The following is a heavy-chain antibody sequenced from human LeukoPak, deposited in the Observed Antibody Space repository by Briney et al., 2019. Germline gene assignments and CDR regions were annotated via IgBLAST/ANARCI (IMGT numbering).Heavy chain of an antibody. CDR3: AAGGAYEFRDDY. D-gene: IGHD3-3*01. CDR2: IIPIYGRA. Sequence: SVKVSCKASGGSFTSYGISWVRQAPGQGLEWMGKIIPIYGRANYGQKCQGRVTITADELTTTSYMELSSLTAEDMAVYYCAAGGAYEFRDDYWGQGTLVTAPS. CDR1: GGSFTSYG. V-gene: IGHV1-69*13. J-gene: IGHJ4*02.